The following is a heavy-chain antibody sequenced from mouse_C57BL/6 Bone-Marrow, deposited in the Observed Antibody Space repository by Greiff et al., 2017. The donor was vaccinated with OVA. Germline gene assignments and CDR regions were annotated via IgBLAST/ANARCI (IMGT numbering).Heavy chain of an antibody. CDR3: TTGGLFAY. D-gene: IGHD3-3*01. CDR2: IDPENGDT. Sequence: EVHLVESGAELVRPGASVKLSCTASGFNIKDDYMHWVKQRPEQGLEWIGWIDPENGDTEYASKFQGKATITADTSSNTAYLQLSSLTSEDTAVYYCTTGGLFAYWGQGTLVTVSA. V-gene: IGHV14-4*01. CDR1: GFNIKDDY. J-gene: IGHJ3*01.